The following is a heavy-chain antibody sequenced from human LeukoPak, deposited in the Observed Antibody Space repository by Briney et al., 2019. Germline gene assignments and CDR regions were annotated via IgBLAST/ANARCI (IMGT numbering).Heavy chain of an antibody. CDR1: GYTFTSYG. Sequence: ASVKVSCKASGYTFTSYGISWVRQAPGQGLEWMGWISAYNGNTNYAQKLQGRVTMTTDTSTSTAYMELRSLRSDDTAVYYCARDSRWYSGSYYSTPPDYWGQGTLVTVSS. CDR2: ISAYNGNT. D-gene: IGHD1-26*01. CDR3: ARDSRWYSGSYYSTPPDY. V-gene: IGHV1-18*01. J-gene: IGHJ4*02.